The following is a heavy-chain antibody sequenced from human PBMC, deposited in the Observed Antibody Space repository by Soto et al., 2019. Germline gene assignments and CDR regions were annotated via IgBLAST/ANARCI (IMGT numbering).Heavy chain of an antibody. D-gene: IGHD3-10*01. CDR3: ARGSTDSYPGSRIFDF. J-gene: IGHJ4*02. CDR1: GTTFGSRA. Sequence: GGSLRLSCVASGTTFGSRAMSWVRQAPGEGLEWVSTITDTGGDTKYADSVRGRFTMSRDNSKKTLYLQMNSLRVEDSALYYCARGSTDSYPGSRIFDFWGRGTLVTVSS. V-gene: IGHV3-23*01. CDR2: ITDTGGDT.